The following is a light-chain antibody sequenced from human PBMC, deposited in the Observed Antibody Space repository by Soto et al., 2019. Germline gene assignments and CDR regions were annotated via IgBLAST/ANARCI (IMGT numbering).Light chain of an antibody. V-gene: IGKV1-39*01. Sequence: VQMTXSXSSXSXXXVDIFTXXFRASQPIGNYLNWYQQKPGEAPKVLIFAASSLRSGVPSRFSGSGYGTDFTLTINNLHPEDSATYYCQQTHAVPLTFGQGTRLEIK. J-gene: IGKJ5*01. CDR2: AAS. CDR3: QQTHAVPLT. CDR1: QPIGNY.